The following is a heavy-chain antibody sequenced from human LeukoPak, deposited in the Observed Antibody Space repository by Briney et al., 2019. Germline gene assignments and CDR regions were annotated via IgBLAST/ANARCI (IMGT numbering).Heavy chain of an antibody. Sequence: ASVKVSCKASGYTFTSYDINWVRQATGQGLEWMGWMNPNSGNTGYAQKFQGRVTITRNTSISTAYMELSSLRSEDTAVYYCARVPKGSTSCCLDYWGREPWSPSPQ. J-gene: IGHJ4*02. CDR3: ARVPKGSTSCCLDY. CDR1: GYTFTSYD. CDR2: MNPNSGNT. V-gene: IGHV1-8*03. D-gene: IGHD2-2*01.